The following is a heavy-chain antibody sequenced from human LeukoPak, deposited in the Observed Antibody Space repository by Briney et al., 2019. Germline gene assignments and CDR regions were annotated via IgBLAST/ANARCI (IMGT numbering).Heavy chain of an antibody. D-gene: IGHD3-22*01. Sequence: HAGGSLRLSCAVSGITLSNYGMSWVRQAPGKGLEWVAGISDSGGSTNYADSVKGRFTISRDNPKNTLYLQMNSLRAEDTAVYFCAKRGVVIRVILVGFHKEAYYFDSWGQGGLVTVSS. CDR1: GITLSNYG. V-gene: IGHV3-23*01. CDR2: ISDSGGST. J-gene: IGHJ4*02. CDR3: AKRGVVIRVILVGFHKEAYYFDS.